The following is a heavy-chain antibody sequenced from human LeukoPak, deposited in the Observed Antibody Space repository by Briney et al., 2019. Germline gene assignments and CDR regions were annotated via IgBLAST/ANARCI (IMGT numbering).Heavy chain of an antibody. CDR1: GFTFSTYW. V-gene: IGHV3-7*04. Sequence: GGSLRLSCAASGFTFSTYWMTWVRQAPGKGPEWVANIKEDGSATYYVDSVKGRFTISRDNAKKSLYLQMNSLRAEDTAVYYCARDSPGYLAYNSWGQGTLVTVSS. D-gene: IGHD1-1*01. J-gene: IGHJ4*02. CDR2: IKEDGSAT. CDR3: ARDSPGYLAYNS.